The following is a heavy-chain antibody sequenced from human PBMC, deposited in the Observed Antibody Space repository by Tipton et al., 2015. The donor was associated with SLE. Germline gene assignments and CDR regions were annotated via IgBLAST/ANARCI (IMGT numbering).Heavy chain of an antibody. CDR3: ARESHASFDI. V-gene: IGHV3-9*01. Sequence: SGVTIFEHAIHWVRQVPGKGLEWVSGIMWNSGRIGYADSVKGRFTISRDNAKNSLYLQMNSLRAEDTAVYYCARESHASFDIWGQGTMVAVSS. J-gene: IGHJ3*02. CDR2: IMWNSGRI. CDR1: GVTIFEHA.